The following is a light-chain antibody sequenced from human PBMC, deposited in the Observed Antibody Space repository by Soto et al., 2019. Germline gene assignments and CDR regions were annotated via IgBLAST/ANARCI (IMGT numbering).Light chain of an antibody. J-gene: IGKJ4*02. V-gene: IGKV1-39*01. CDR1: QNIGSF. CDR3: QQGFSTPPT. CDR2: GAS. Sequence: DIQMTQSPPSVSASVGDTVIITCRTSQNIGSFLSWYQQKLGKVRSLLIYGASKLQRGVPSRFVGSGSGTEFTLTIIALQPEDFATYYCQQGFSTPPTFGRGTHIEIK.